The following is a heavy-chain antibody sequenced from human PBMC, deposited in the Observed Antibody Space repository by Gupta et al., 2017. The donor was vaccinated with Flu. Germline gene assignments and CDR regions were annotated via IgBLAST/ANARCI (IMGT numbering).Heavy chain of an antibody. CDR1: GYSFIAYY. V-gene: IGHV1-2*06. J-gene: IGHJ4*02. CDR3: ARIVGTEKLETTDY. CDR2: VNPNGVGS. Sequence: QVQLVQSGPEVQNPGASVKVPCKASGYSFIAYYMHWVRQAPGQGLERMGRVNPNGVGSEYAQKFGGRATMTADTSTSTAFMELNRLTSDDTAVYFCARIVGTEKLETTDYWGQGTLVSVSS. D-gene: IGHD1-26*01.